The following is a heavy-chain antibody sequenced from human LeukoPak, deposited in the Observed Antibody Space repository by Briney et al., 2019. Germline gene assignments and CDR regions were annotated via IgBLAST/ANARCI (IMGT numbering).Heavy chain of an antibody. D-gene: IGHD6-13*01. J-gene: IGHJ6*03. V-gene: IGHV1-8*03. CDR3: ARGVAAADHPVGYYYYYMDV. Sequence: ASVKVSCKASGYTFTSYDINWVRQATGQGLEWMGWMNPNSGNTGYARKFQGRVTITRNTSISTAYMELSSLRSEDTAVYYCARGVAAADHPVGYYYYYMDVWGKGTTVTVSS. CDR1: GYTFTSYD. CDR2: MNPNSGNT.